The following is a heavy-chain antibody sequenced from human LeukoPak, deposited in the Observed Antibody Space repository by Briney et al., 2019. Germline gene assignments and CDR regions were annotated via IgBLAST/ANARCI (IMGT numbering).Heavy chain of an antibody. CDR2: ISPSGGST. Sequence: GGSLRLSCAASGFTFNIYAMSWVRQAPGKGLEWVSAISPSGGSTYYADSVKGRFTISRDNSKNTLYLQMKSLRAEDTAVYYCGKDAMDNRVTGYYLDDWGQGTPVTVSS. V-gene: IGHV3-23*01. D-gene: IGHD3-9*01. CDR3: GKDAMDNRVTGYYLDD. J-gene: IGHJ4*02. CDR1: GFTFNIYA.